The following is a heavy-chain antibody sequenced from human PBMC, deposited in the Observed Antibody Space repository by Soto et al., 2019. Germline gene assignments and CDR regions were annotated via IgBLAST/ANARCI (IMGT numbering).Heavy chain of an antibody. CDR1: GGSFIGYY. D-gene: IGHD6-13*01. CDR2: INDSGST. V-gene: IGHV4-34*01. J-gene: IGHJ4*02. CDR3: ARGGSQGNYFDY. Sequence: SETLSLTCAVYGGSFIGYYWSWIRQPPGKGLEWIGEINDSGSTNYNPSLKSRVTISVDTSKNQFSLKLSSVTAADRAVYYCARGGSQGNYFDYWGQGTLVTVSS.